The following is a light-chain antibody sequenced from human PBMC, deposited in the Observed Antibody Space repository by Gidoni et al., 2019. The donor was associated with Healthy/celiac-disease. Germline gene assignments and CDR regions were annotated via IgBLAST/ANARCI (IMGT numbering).Light chain of an antibody. V-gene: IGLV2-14*01. CDR3: SSYTSSSTLV. Sequence: QSALTQPASVSGSPGQSITISCTGTSSDVGGYNYVSCYQQHPGKAPKLMIYEVSNRPSGVSNRFSGSKSGNTASLTISGLQAEDEADYYCSSYTSSSTLVVGGGTKLTVL. CDR2: EVS. CDR1: SSDVGGYNY. J-gene: IGLJ3*02.